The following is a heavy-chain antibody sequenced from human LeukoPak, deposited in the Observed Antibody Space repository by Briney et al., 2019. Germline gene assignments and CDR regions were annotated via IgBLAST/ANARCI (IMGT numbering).Heavy chain of an antibody. D-gene: IGHD4-17*01. J-gene: IGHJ4*02. CDR2: ISGSGGST. CDR3: ATDRALQDCGDYAIDY. Sequence: GGSLRLSCAASGFTFSSYAMSWVRQAPGKRLEWVSAISGSGGSTYYADSVKGRFTISRDNSKNTLYLQMNSLRAEDTAVYYCATDRALQDCGDYAIDYWGQGTLVTVSS. V-gene: IGHV3-23*01. CDR1: GFTFSSYA.